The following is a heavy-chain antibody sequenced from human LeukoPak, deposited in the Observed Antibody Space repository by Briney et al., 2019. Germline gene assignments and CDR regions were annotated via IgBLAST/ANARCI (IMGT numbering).Heavy chain of an antibody. CDR2: ISGSGGST. V-gene: IGHV3-23*01. D-gene: IGHD3-22*01. Sequence: GGSLRLSCADSGFTFSSYAMSWVRQAPGKGLEWVSAISGSGGSTYYADSVKGRFTISRDNSKNTLYLQMSSLRAEDTAVYYCAKGNYDSSGYPDYWGQGTLVTVSS. CDR3: AKGNYDSSGYPDY. CDR1: GFTFSSYA. J-gene: IGHJ4*02.